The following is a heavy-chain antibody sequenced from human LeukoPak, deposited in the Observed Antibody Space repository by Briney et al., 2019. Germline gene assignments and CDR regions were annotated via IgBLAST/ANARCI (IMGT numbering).Heavy chain of an antibody. J-gene: IGHJ4*02. CDR3: ARVGSGSYYDGGFDY. CDR1: GGTFSSYA. V-gene: IGHV1-69*13. Sequence: SVKVSCKASGGTFSSYAISWVRQAPGQGLEWMGGIIPIFGTANYAQKFQGRVTITADESTSTAYMELSSLRSEDTAVYYCARVGSGSYYDGGFDYWGQGTLVTVSS. CDR2: IIPIFGTA. D-gene: IGHD1-26*01.